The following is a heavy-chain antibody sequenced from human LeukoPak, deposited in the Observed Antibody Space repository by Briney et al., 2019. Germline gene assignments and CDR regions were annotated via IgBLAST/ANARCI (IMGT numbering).Heavy chain of an antibody. CDR1: GVSITTYY. V-gene: IGHV4-59*13. CDR3: AREANYYGSGSYFEGTFDY. Sequence: PSETLSLTCTVSGVSITTYYWSWIRQPLGKGLEWIGYIYHSGSTNYNPSLKSRVTISVDTSKNEFSLKLTSVTAADTAVYYCAREANYYGSGSYFEGTFDYWGRGSLVTVSS. J-gene: IGHJ4*02. CDR2: IYHSGST. D-gene: IGHD3-10*01.